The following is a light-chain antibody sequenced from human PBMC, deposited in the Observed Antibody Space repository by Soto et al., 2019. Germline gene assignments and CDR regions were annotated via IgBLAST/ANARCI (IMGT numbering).Light chain of an antibody. CDR2: EVN. V-gene: IGLV2-8*01. CDR1: SSDVGGYNR. J-gene: IGLJ2*01. Sequence: QSALTQPPSASGSPGQSVTISCTGTSSDVGGYNRVSWYQHYPGKAPKLMIYEVNTRPSEVPDRFSGSKSGNTASLTVSGLQAEDEADYYCCSFTGTTIGVFGGGTKLTVL. CDR3: CSFTGTTIGV.